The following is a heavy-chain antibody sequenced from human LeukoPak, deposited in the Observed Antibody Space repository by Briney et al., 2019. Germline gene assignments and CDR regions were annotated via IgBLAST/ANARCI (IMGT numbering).Heavy chain of an antibody. CDR3: ARDPTTVTHNWFDP. J-gene: IGHJ5*02. D-gene: IGHD4-17*01. Sequence: GGSLRLSCAASGFTFDDYGMSWVRHAPGKGLEWVSGINWNGGSTGYADSVKGRFTISRDHANTSLYLQMNSLRAEDTAVYYCARDPTTVTHNWFDPWGQGTLVTVSS. CDR2: INWNGGST. V-gene: IGHV3-20*04. CDR1: GFTFDDYG.